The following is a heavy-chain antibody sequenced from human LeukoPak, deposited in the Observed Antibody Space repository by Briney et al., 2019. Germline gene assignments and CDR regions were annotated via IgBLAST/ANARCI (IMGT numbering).Heavy chain of an antibody. D-gene: IGHD6-19*01. CDR1: GFTFSSSA. J-gene: IGHJ4*02. CDR3: AKDSLAVAGLDY. V-gene: IGHV3-23*01. CDR2: ISNNGGYT. Sequence: PGGSLRLSCAASGFTFSSSAMSWVRQAPGKGLEWVSAISNNGGYTYYADSVQGRFTISRDNSKSTLCLQMNSLRAEDTAVYYCAKDSLAVAGLDYWGQGTLVTVSS.